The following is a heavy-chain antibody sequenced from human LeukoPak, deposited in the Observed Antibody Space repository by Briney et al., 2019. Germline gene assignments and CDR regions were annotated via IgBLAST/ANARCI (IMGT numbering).Heavy chain of an antibody. V-gene: IGHV3-30*01. CDR3: ARGDYFDSSAYYSLDY. CDR2: ISSDGNDR. D-gene: IGHD3-22*01. CDR1: GFTFSSYA. Sequence: GGSLRLSCEVSGFTFSSYAMHWVRQGPDKGLEWVAIISSDGNDRYYADSVRGRFTIFRDNSKNTLYLQMNSLRAEDTAVYYCARGDYFDSSAYYSLDYWGQGTLVTVSS. J-gene: IGHJ4*02.